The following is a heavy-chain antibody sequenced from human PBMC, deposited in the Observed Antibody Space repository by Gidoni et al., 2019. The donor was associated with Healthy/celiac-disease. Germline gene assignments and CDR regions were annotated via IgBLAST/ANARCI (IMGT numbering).Heavy chain of an antibody. CDR3: AKDGSSGWAIDY. D-gene: IGHD6-19*01. CDR1: GFPFSSYG. Sequence: QVQLVESGGGVVQPGRSLRLSCAASGFPFSSYGMHWVRQAPGKGLEWVAVISYDGSNKYYADSVKGRFTISRDNSKNTLYLQMNSLRAEDTAVYYCAKDGSSGWAIDYWGQGTLVTVSS. J-gene: IGHJ4*02. V-gene: IGHV3-30*18. CDR2: ISYDGSNK.